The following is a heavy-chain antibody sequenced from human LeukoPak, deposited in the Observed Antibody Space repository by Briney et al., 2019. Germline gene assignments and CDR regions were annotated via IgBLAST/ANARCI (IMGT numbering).Heavy chain of an antibody. V-gene: IGHV4-34*01. CDR1: GGSFSGYY. Sequence: SETLSLTCAVYGGSFSGYYWSWIRQPPGKGLEWIGEINHSGSTNYNPSLKSRVTISVDTSKNQFSLKLSSVTAADTAVYYCARGRGICSSTSCHGRGSLDYWGQGTLVTVSS. CDR3: ARGRGICSSTSCHGRGSLDY. D-gene: IGHD2-2*01. J-gene: IGHJ4*02. CDR2: INHSGST.